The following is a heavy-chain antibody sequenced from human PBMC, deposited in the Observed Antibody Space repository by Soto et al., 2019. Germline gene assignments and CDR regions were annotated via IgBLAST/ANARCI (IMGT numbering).Heavy chain of an antibody. V-gene: IGHV4-30-2*01. J-gene: IGHJ4*02. CDR2: IYHSGST. CDR3: ATGRRCSGGSCHHFDY. CDR1: GGSISSGGYS. Sequence: SETLSLTCAVSGGSISSGGYSWSWIRQPPGKGLEWIGYIYHSGSTYYNPSLKSRVTISVDRSKNQFSLKLSSVTAADTAVYYCATGRRCSGGSCHHFDYWGQGTLVTVSS. D-gene: IGHD2-15*01.